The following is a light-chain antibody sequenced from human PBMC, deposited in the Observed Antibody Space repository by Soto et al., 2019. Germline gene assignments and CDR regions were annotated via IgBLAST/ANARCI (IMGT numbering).Light chain of an antibody. J-gene: IGLJ1*01. CDR1: SSDVGGYNY. CDR3: SSYTSISTLV. Sequence: QSALTQPASVSGSPGQSITISCTGTSSDVGGYNYVAWYQQRPGKAPKLMIYDVSTRPSGVSLRFSGSKSGNTASLTISGLQAEDEAAYYCSSYTSISTLVFGTGTKLTVL. V-gene: IGLV2-14*01. CDR2: DVS.